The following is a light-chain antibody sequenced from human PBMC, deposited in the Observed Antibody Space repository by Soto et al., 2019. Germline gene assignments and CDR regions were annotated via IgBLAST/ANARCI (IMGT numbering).Light chain of an antibody. V-gene: IGKV1-9*01. CDR3: QQRKSYPIT. CDR1: QDINTY. J-gene: IGKJ5*01. CDR2: AAS. Sequence: DIQLTQSPSFLSASVGDRVTITCRASQDINTYLAWYQQKPGKAPKLLIFAASTLQNGVPSRFSGSGSGTEYTVTITSLQPEDFATYYCQQRKSYPITFGQGTRLEIK.